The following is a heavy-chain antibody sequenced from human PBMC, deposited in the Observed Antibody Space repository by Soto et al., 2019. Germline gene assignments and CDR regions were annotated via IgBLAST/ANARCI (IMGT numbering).Heavy chain of an antibody. Sequence: ASVKVSCKASGYTFTSYYMHWVRQAPGQGLEWMGIINPSGGSTSYAQKFQGRVTMTRDTSTSTVYMELSSLRSEDTAVYYCARDGGGATGIAVAGYDAFDIWGQGTMVTVSS. D-gene: IGHD6-19*01. CDR3: ARDGGGATGIAVAGYDAFDI. V-gene: IGHV1-46*03. J-gene: IGHJ3*02. CDR1: GYTFTSYY. CDR2: INPSGGST.